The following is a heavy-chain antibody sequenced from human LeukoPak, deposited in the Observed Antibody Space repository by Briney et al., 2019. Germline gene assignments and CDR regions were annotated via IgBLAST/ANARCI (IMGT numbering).Heavy chain of an antibody. V-gene: IGHV3-30*18. CDR1: GFPFSTYG. CDR2: ISSDGSNR. Sequence: GGSLRLSCAASGFPFSTYGMHWVRQAPGKGLDWVAVISSDGSNRYYADSVKGRFTISRDNSKNTVHLQMNRLTAECTAVYYCTKDLETFGSSWYLGADYWGLGILVTVSS. D-gene: IGHD6-13*01. CDR3: TKDLETFGSSWYLGADY. J-gene: IGHJ4*02.